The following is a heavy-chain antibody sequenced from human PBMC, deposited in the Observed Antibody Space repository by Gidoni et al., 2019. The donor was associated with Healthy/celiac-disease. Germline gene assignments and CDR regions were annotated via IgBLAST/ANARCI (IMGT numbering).Heavy chain of an antibody. CDR3: ARGGPTYYDILTEGMDV. CDR2: INAGNGNT. D-gene: IGHD3-9*01. V-gene: IGHV1-3*01. CDR1: GYTFTSYA. Sequence: QVQLVQSGAEVKKPGASVKVSCKASGYTFTSYAMHWVRQAPGQRLEWMGWINAGNGNTKYSQKFQGRVTITRDTSASTAYMELSSLRSEDTAVYYCARGGPTYYDILTEGMDVWGQGTTVTVSS. J-gene: IGHJ6*02.